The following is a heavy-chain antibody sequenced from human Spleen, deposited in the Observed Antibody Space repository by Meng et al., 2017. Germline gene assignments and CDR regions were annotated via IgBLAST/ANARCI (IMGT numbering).Heavy chain of an antibody. D-gene: IGHD6-19*01. J-gene: IGHJ4*02. CDR3: ASWIYSCGWQ. CDR2: IYHGGDT. CDR1: GGSISSIDW. V-gene: IGHV4/OR15-8*02. Sequence: QVQVQESGQGLLKPSGTLSLTCVVSGGSISSIDWWSWVRQPPGKGLEWIGEIYHGGDTNYNPSLKSRVTIAIDKSKNQFSLKLSSVTAADTAVYYCASWIYSCGWQWGQGALVTVSS.